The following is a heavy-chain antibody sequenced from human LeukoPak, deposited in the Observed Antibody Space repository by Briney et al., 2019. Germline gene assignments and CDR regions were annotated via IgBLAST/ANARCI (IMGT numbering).Heavy chain of an antibody. CDR2: ISGSSGTI. CDR3: TRRSEFGVLYYMDV. V-gene: IGHV3-48*01. D-gene: IGHD3-16*01. J-gene: IGHJ6*03. Sequence: GGSLRLSCAASGFTFSSYSMNWVRQAPGKGLEWVSYISGSSGTIYYADAVKGRFTIYRDNAKNSLYLQMNSLRAEDTAVYYCTRRSEFGVLYYMDVWGKGTTVTVSS. CDR1: GFTFSSYS.